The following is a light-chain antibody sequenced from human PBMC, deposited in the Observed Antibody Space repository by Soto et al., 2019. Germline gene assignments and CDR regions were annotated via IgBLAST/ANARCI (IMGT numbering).Light chain of an antibody. CDR2: GTS. CDR3: QYYSNSPPIT. Sequence: EIVLTQSPGTLSLSPGERATLSCRASQSVSSRYVGWYHQKPGQAPRLLISGTSTRATAIPDRFSGSGSGTDFALTISRQEPEDFAVYYCQYYSNSPPITCGQGTRLEIK. J-gene: IGKJ5*01. CDR1: QSVSSRY. V-gene: IGKV3-20*01.